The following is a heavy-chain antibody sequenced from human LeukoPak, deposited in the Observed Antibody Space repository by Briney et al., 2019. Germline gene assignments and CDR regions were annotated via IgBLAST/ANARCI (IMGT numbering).Heavy chain of an antibody. D-gene: IGHD2-15*01. Sequence: PGGSLRLSCAASGFTFSSYAMSWVRQAPGKGLEWVSAISGSGGSTYYADSVKGRFTISRDNAKNSLYLQMNSLRAEDTAVYYCCRSVLGSDYWGQGTLVTVSS. CDR2: ISGSGGST. CDR1: GFTFSSYA. J-gene: IGHJ4*02. CDR3: CRSVLGSDY. V-gene: IGHV3-23*01.